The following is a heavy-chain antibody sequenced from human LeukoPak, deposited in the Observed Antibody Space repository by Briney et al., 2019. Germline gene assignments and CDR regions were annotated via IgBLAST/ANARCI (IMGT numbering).Heavy chain of an antibody. D-gene: IGHD2-21*02. CDR2: VNPYNGKT. J-gene: IGHJ3*02. Sequence: ASVKVSCKASGYTFSNYGISWVRQAPGRGLEWMGWVNPYNGKTNYAQKFLGRVTMTTDTSTTTAYMDLSSLRSDDTALYYCARTIVTAPAGAFDIWGQGTMVTVSS. V-gene: IGHV1-18*01. CDR3: ARTIVTAPAGAFDI. CDR1: GYTFSNYG.